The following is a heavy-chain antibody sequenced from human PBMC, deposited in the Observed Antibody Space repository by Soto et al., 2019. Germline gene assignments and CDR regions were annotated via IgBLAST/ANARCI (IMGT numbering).Heavy chain of an antibody. CDR3: AKGNPYDFWSGYYEYYFDY. Sequence: GSLRLSCAASGFTFSSYAMNWVRQAPGKGLEWVSAISGSGGSTYYADSVKGRFTISRDNSKNTLYLQMNSLRAEDTAVYYCAKGNPYDFWSGYYEYYFDYWGQGTLVTVSS. D-gene: IGHD3-3*01. CDR1: GFTFSSYA. V-gene: IGHV3-23*01. CDR2: ISGSGGST. J-gene: IGHJ4*02.